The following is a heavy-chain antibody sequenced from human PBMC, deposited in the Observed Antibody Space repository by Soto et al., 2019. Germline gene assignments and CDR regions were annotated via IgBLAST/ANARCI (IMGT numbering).Heavy chain of an antibody. D-gene: IGHD5-18*01. V-gene: IGHV1-18*01. CDR2: ISAYNGNT. CDR1: CYTFTSYG. Sequence: GPSVKVSCKASCYTFTSYGISWVRQAPGEGLEVMGCISAYNGNTNYAQKLQGRVTRTSDTSTSTAYMELRSLRYDDTAVYYCADIQLWSNDRLGALDEYAFDIWGQGTMVTVSS. J-gene: IGHJ3*02. CDR3: ADIQLWSNDRLGALDEYAFDI.